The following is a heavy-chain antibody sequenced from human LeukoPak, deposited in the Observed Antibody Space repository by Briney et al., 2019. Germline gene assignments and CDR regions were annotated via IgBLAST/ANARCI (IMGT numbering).Heavy chain of an antibody. CDR3: ARSPYDSSGYYAYYFDY. D-gene: IGHD3-22*01. CDR1: GGTFSSYA. V-gene: IGHV1-69*13. J-gene: IGHJ4*02. CDR2: IIPISGTA. Sequence: RASVKVSCKASGGTFSSYAISWVRQAPGQGLEWMGGIIPISGTANYAQKFQGRVTITADESTSTAYMELSSLRSEDTAVYYCARSPYDSSGYYAYYFDYWGQGTLVTVSS.